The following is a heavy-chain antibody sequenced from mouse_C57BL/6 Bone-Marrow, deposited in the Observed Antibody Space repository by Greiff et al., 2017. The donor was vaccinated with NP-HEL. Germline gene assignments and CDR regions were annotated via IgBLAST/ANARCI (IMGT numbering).Heavy chain of an antibody. V-gene: IGHV8-8*01. CDR2: IWWDDDK. D-gene: IGHD2-3*01. Sequence: QVTLKESGPGILQPSQTLSLTCSFSGFSLSTFGMGVGWIRQPSGKGLEWLAHIWWDDDKSYNPAMKSRITISKVTSKNQVFLKIANVDTAYTATYYCARSDGYPAWFAYWGQGTLVTVSA. CDR1: GFSLSTFGMG. CDR3: ARSDGYPAWFAY. J-gene: IGHJ3*01.